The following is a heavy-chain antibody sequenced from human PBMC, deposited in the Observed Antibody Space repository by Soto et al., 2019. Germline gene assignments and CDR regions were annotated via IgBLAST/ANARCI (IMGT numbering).Heavy chain of an antibody. V-gene: IGHV3-30*03. D-gene: IGHD6-6*01. J-gene: IGHJ6*02. CDR2: ISNNGINK. CDR1: GFTFSTYG. Sequence: QVQLVESGGGVVQPGRSLRLSCAASGFTFSTYGMHWVRQAPGKGLEWLAVISNNGINKYYADSVKGRFTISRDNSKDTLFLQMNSRRGEDTAIYYCARVIRADSTSSNFYYYAGLDVWVQGTTVTVSS. CDR3: ARVIRADSTSSNFYYYAGLDV.